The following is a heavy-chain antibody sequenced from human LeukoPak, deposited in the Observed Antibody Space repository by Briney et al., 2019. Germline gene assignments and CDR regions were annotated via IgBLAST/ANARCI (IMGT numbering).Heavy chain of an antibody. CDR1: GGSISSYY. CDR3: ARGPQLVGYHYIDV. CDR2: IYYSGST. Sequence: SETLSLTCTVSGGSISSYYWSWIRQPPGKGLEWIGYIYYSGSTNYNPSLKSRVTISVDTSKNQFSLQLSSVTPEDTAVYYCARGPQLVGYHYIDVWGRGTTVTVSS. V-gene: IGHV4-59*12. J-gene: IGHJ6*03. D-gene: IGHD6-13*01.